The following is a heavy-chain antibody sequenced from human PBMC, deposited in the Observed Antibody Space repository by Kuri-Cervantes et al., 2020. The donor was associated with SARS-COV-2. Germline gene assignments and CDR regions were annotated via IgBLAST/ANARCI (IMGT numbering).Heavy chain of an antibody. CDR3: ARAGDNWGQGDDAFDI. Sequence: GSLRLSCTVSGYSISSGYYWGWIRQPPGKGLEWIGSIYHSGSTYYNPSLKSRVTISVDTSKNQFSLKLSSVTAADTAVYYCARAGDNWGQGDDAFDIWGQGTMVTVSS. D-gene: IGHD7-27*01. CDR2: IYHSGST. V-gene: IGHV4-38-2*02. J-gene: IGHJ3*02. CDR1: GYSISSGYY.